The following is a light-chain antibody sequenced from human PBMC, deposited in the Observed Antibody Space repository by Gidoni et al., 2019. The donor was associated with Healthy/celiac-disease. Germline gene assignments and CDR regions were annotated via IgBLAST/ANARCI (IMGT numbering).Light chain of an antibody. CDR3: QQRSNWPVT. V-gene: IGKV3-11*01. CDR1: QSVSSY. Sequence: EIVLTQSPATLSLSPGERATLSCRASQSVSSYLAWYQQKPGQAPRLRIYDASNRATGIPARFSGSGSGTDFTLTISSLEPEDFAVYYCQQRSNWPVTFGQXTRLEIK. CDR2: DAS. J-gene: IGKJ5*01.